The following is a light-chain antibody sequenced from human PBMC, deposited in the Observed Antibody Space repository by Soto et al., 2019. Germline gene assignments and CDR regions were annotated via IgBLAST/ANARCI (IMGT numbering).Light chain of an antibody. CDR1: VLAKRY. Sequence: SYELTQPSSVSVSPGQTARITCSGDVLAKRYVRWFQQKPGQAPVLVIFKDTERPSGIPERFSGSSSGTKVTLTISGAQVEDEAEHYCYSVAENNLVFGGGTKLTVL. V-gene: IGLV3-27*01. CDR3: YSVAENNLV. J-gene: IGLJ2*01. CDR2: KDT.